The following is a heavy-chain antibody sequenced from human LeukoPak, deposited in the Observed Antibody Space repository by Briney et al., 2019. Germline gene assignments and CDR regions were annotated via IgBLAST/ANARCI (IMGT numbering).Heavy chain of an antibody. V-gene: IGHV3-53*04. CDR1: GFIVSGKY. J-gene: IGHJ2*01. Sequence: GGSLRLSCEVSGFIVSGKYMSWVRQTPGKGLEWVSVIYSDGGTYYVESVKGRFTIPRHNSKNTLYLQMESLRPEDTAVYYCAKGTGYSSSWPAFGQYFDLWGRGTLVTVSS. CDR3: AKGTGYSSSWPAFGQYFDL. D-gene: IGHD6-13*01. CDR2: IYSDGGT.